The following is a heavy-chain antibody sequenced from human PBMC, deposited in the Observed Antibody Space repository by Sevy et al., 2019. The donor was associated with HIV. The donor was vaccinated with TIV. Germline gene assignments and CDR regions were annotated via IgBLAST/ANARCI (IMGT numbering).Heavy chain of an antibody. Sequence: SETLSLTCTVSGGPISSYYWSWIRQPPGKKLEWIGYIHYSGSTKYNPSLNSRFTMSVDTSKNQFSLKLTSVNAADTAVYYCARAPPVRSGDDSLNWFDPWGQGTLVTVSS. CDR1: GGPISSYY. CDR3: ARAPPVRSGDDSLNWFDP. V-gene: IGHV4-59*01. CDR2: IHYSGST. J-gene: IGHJ5*02. D-gene: IGHD5-12*01.